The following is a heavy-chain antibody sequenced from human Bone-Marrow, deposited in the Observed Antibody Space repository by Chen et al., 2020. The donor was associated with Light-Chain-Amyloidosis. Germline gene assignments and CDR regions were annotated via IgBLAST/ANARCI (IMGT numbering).Heavy chain of an antibody. V-gene: IGHV5-51*01. CDR3: AGRRDGYNFDY. CDR1: GYTFHNYW. J-gene: IGHJ4*02. Sequence: EVQLEQSGPEVKKPGESLKISCKGSGYTFHNYWNGWGRQIPGKGLEWMGVIYPDDSEARYSPSFEGQVTISADKSITSAYLQWRSLNASDTAMYYCAGRRDGYNFDYWGQGTLVTVSS. CDR2: IYPDDSEA. D-gene: IGHD5-12*01.